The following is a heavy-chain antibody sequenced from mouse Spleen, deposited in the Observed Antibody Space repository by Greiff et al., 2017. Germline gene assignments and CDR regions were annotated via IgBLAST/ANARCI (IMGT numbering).Heavy chain of an antibody. D-gene: IGHD1-1*01. CDR1: GFTFSSYG. V-gene: IGHV5-6*01. J-gene: IGHJ2*01. CDR3: ERHSYFYSGSSAYYLDY. Sequence: EVQRVESGGDLVKPGGSLKLSCAASGFTFSSYGMSWVRQTPDKRLEWVATISSGGSYTYYPDSVKGRFTISRDNAKNTLYLQMSSLKSEDTAMYYCERHSYFYSGSSAYYLDYGAQGTPPTVSS. CDR2: ISSGGSYT.